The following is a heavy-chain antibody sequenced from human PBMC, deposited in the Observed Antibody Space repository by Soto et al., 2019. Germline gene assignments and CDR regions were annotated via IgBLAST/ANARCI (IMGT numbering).Heavy chain of an antibody. D-gene: IGHD3-22*01. CDR1: GFTFSSYA. CDR3: VKEGYYYDSSGYYYGWFDP. J-gene: IGHJ5*02. Sequence: PGGSLRLSCSASGFTFSSYAMHWVRQAPGKGLEYVSAISSNGGSTYYADSVKGRFTISRDNSKSTLYLQMSSLRAEDTAVYYCVKEGYYYDSSGYYYGWFDPWGQGTPVTVSS. V-gene: IGHV3-64D*06. CDR2: ISSNGGST.